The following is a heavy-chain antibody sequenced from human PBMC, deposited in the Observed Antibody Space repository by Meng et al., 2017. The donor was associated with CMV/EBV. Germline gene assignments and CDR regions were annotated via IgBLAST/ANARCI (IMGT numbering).Heavy chain of an antibody. Sequence: SSVQVSCKASVGILSSYAISWVRQAPGQGLEWMGGINPIFGTANYAQKFQGRATITTDEPTSTAYMELSSLRSEDTAVYYCARSTTPNYDILTGPVFGLRHDAFDVWGQGTMVTVSS. D-gene: IGHD3-9*01. V-gene: IGHV1-69*05. J-gene: IGHJ3*01. CDR1: VGILSSYA. CDR2: INPIFGTA. CDR3: ARSTTPNYDILTGPVFGLRHDAFDV.